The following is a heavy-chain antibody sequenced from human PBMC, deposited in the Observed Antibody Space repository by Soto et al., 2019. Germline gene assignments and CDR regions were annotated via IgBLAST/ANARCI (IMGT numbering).Heavy chain of an antibody. J-gene: IGHJ3*02. V-gene: IGHV1-69*13. D-gene: IGHD6-13*01. CDR1: GGTFSSYA. Sequence: GASVKVSCKASGGTFSSYAISWVRQAPGQGLEWMGGIIPIFGTANYAQKFQGRVTITADESTSTAYMELSSLRSEDTAVYYCARVRGIGSSSWKNDVVSVPIVDAFDIWGQGTMVTVSS. CDR2: IIPIFGTA. CDR3: ARVRGIGSSSWKNDVVSVPIVDAFDI.